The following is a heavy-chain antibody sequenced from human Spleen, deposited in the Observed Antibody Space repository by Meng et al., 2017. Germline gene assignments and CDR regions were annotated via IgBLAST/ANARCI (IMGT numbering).Heavy chain of an antibody. D-gene: IGHD3-22*01. CDR3: ARDYVNYYDSSGYPPGH. CDR1: GYTFTSYY. V-gene: IGHV1-46*01. Sequence: QVQVLKSGAEVKKTGASVRFSCKASGYTFTSYYMYWVRQAPGQGLEWMGIINPSGGSTSYAQKFQGRVTMTRDTSTSTVYMELSSLRSEDTAVYYCARDYVNYYDSSGYPPGHWGQGTLVTVSS. J-gene: IGHJ4*02. CDR2: INPSGGST.